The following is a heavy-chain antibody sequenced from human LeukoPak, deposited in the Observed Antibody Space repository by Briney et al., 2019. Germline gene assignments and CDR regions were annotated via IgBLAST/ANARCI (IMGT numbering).Heavy chain of an antibody. CDR2: ITNGGSTI. J-gene: IGHJ4*02. V-gene: IGHV3-11*04. Sequence: GGSLRLSCAASGFTFSDYNMNWVRQAPGKGLEWVSYITNGGSTIHHADSVKGRFTISRDNSKNTLYLQMNSLRAEDTAVYYCARAPGGDYYFDYWGQGTLVTVSS. D-gene: IGHD2-21*01. CDR3: ARAPGGDYYFDY. CDR1: GFTFSDYN.